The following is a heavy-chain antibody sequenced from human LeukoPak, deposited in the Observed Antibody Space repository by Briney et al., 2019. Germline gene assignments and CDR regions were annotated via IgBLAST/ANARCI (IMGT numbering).Heavy chain of an antibody. V-gene: IGHV1-18*01. Sequence: ASVKVSCKASGYTFTSYGISWVRQAPGQGLEWMGWISAYNGNTNYAQKFQGRVTITADKSTSTAYMELSSLRSEDTAVYYCARAFVVGQNSIDYWGQGTLVTVSS. CDR2: ISAYNGNT. CDR3: ARAFVVGQNSIDY. D-gene: IGHD2-15*01. J-gene: IGHJ4*02. CDR1: GYTFTSYG.